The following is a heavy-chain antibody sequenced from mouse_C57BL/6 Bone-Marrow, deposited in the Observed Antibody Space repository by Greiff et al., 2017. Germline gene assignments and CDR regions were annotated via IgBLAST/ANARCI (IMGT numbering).Heavy chain of an antibody. CDR3: ARRRVYYYGSPWFAY. D-gene: IGHD1-1*01. Sequence: QVQLKQSGPELVKPGASVKLSCKASGYTFTSYDINWVKQRPGQGLEWIGWIYPRDGSAKYNEKFKGKATLTVDTSSSTAYMELHSLTSEDSAVYVCARRRVYYYGSPWFAYWGQGTLVTVSA. V-gene: IGHV1-85*01. J-gene: IGHJ3*01. CDR1: GYTFTSYD. CDR2: IYPRDGSA.